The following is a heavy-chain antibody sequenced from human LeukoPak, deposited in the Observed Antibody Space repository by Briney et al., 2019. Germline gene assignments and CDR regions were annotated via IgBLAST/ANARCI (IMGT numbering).Heavy chain of an antibody. V-gene: IGHV4-39*07. J-gene: IGHJ4*02. CDR2: INHSGST. Sequence: SETLSLTCSVSGGSISSGSYYWSWIRQPPGKGLEWIGEINHSGSTNYNPSLKSRVTISVDTSKNQFSLKLSSVTAADTAVYYCASVNYYDSGGYKNWGQGALVTVSS. CDR1: GGSISSGSYY. CDR3: ASVNYYDSGGYKN. D-gene: IGHD3-22*01.